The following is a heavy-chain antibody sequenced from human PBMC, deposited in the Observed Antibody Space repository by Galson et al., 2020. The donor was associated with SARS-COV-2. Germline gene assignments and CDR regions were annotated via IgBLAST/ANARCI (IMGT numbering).Heavy chain of an antibody. CDR2: IDWDDDK. Sequence: SGPTLVKPTQTLTLTCTFSGFSLSTSGMCVSWIRQPPGKALEWLALIDWDDDKYYSTSLKTRLTISKDTSKNQVVLTMTNMDPVDTATYYCARILQQLAPYKNYYYYGMDVWGQGTTVTVSS. CDR1: GFSLSTSGMC. CDR3: ARILQQLAPYKNYYYYGMDV. D-gene: IGHD6-13*01. J-gene: IGHJ6*02. V-gene: IGHV2-70*01.